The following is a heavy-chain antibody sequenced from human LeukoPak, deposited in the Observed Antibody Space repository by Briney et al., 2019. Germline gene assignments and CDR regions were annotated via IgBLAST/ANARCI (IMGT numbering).Heavy chain of an antibody. D-gene: IGHD3-22*01. CDR3: AKAGNYDSSGYYYVPLKN. J-gene: IGHJ4*02. CDR1: TFTFSNYW. CDR2: IKEDGSEK. V-gene: IGHV3-7*03. Sequence: PGGSLRLSCAASTFTFSNYWMSWVRQAPGKGLEWVANIKEDGSEKDYVDSVKGRFTISRDNAKNSLYLQMNSLRAEDTAVYYCAKAGNYDSSGYYYVPLKNWGQGTLVTVSS.